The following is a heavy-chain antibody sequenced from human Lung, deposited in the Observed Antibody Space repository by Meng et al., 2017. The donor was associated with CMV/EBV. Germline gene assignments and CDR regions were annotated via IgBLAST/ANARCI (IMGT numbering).Heavy chain of an antibody. CDR1: GDSTTMTNYY. Sequence: SETLSLTCSVSGDSTTMTNYYWGWIRQPPGGGLEWIATIYYSGKTYYNPSLKSRVTISLDTSKSQFSLRLQSVTAADRAVYYCAREKYLRFAEFPPNAFDLWGQGTXVTVSS. V-gene: IGHV4-39*07. D-gene: IGHD3-10*01. CDR2: IYYSGKT. CDR3: AREKYLRFAEFPPNAFDL. J-gene: IGHJ3*01.